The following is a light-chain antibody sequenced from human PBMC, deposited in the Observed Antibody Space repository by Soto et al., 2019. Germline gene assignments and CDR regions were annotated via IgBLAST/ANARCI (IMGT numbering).Light chain of an antibody. CDR1: QSVANN. V-gene: IGKV3-15*01. Sequence: EIVMTQSPATLSVSPGERATLSCRASQSVANNLAWYQQKPGQAPRLLMYGASTRATGIPARFSGSGSGTEFTLTISSLKSEDYAVYFCQQYNNWPREFGQGTKVEFK. CDR3: QQYNNWPRE. CDR2: GAS. J-gene: IGKJ1*01.